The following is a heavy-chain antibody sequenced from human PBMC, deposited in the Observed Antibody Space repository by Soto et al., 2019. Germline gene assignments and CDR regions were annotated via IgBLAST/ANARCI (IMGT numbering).Heavy chain of an antibody. CDR3: ASNAWPITMKELDY. J-gene: IGHJ4*02. CDR2: IIPIFGTA. CDR1: GGTFSSYA. Sequence: QVQLVKSGAEVKKPGSSVKVSCKASGGTFSSYAISWVRQAPGHGLEWMGGIIPIFGTANYAQKFQGRVTITADESTSTAYMELSSLRSEDTAVYYCASNAWPITMKELDYWGQGTLVTVSS. D-gene: IGHD3-22*01. V-gene: IGHV1-69*01.